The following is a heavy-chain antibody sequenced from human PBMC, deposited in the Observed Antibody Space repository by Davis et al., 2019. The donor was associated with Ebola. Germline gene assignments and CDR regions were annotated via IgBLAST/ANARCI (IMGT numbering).Heavy chain of an antibody. CDR2: IYYSGST. J-gene: IGHJ6*02. CDR3: ARAPGVVVPAAQVYYYYGMDV. D-gene: IGHD2-2*01. Sequence: PSETLSLTCTVSGGSISSYYWSWIRQPPGKGLEWIGYIYYSGSTNYNPSLKSRVTISVDTSKNQFSLKLSSVTAADTAVYYCARAPGVVVPAAQVYYYYGMDVWGQGTTVTVSS. CDR1: GGSISSYY. V-gene: IGHV4-59*01.